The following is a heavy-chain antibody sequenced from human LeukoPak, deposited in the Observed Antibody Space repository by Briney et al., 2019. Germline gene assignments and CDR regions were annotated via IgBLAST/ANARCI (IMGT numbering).Heavy chain of an antibody. J-gene: IGHJ5*02. CDR3: ARDNSQGDSAWWFDP. Sequence: ASVKVSCKASGYTFTGYYMHWVRQAPGQGLEWMGWINPNSGGTNYAQKFQGRVTMTRDTSISTAYMELSRLRSEDTAVYYCARDNSQGDSAWWFDPWGQGTLVTVSS. D-gene: IGHD1-26*01. V-gene: IGHV1-2*02. CDR1: GYTFTGYY. CDR2: INPNSGGT.